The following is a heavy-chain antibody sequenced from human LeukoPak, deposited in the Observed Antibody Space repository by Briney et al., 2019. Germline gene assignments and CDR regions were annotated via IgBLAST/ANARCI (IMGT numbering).Heavy chain of an antibody. Sequence: SETLSLTCAVYGGSFSGYYWSWIRQPPGKGLEWIGEINHSGSTNYNPSLKSRVTISVDTPKNQFSLKLSSVTAADTAVYYCARPSGYCTNGVCYRYYFDYWGQGTLVTVSS. CDR2: INHSGST. D-gene: IGHD2-8*01. V-gene: IGHV4-34*01. CDR3: ARPSGYCTNGVCYRYYFDY. CDR1: GGSFSGYY. J-gene: IGHJ4*02.